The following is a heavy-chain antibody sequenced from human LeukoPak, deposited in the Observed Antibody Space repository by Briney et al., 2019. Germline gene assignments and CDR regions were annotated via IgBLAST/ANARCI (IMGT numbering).Heavy chain of an antibody. Sequence: GGSLRLSCAASGFTFSTYSMNWVRQVPGKGLEWVSSISSGSTYIKYADSVKGRFTTSRDDAKSSLFLQMISLRADDTAVYYCASPGRGPGDFYYMDVWGKGTTVAVSS. D-gene: IGHD1-14*01. V-gene: IGHV3-21*06. J-gene: IGHJ6*03. CDR2: ISSGSTYI. CDR3: ASPGRGPGDFYYMDV. CDR1: GFTFSTYS.